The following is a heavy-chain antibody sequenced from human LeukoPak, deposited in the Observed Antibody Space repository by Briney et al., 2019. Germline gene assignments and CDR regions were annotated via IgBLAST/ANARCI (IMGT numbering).Heavy chain of an antibody. CDR3: AREGLPSEKIFGAVITYYYRTVDV. D-gene: IGHD3-3*01. Sequence: VASVKVSCKASGYTFTSYGISWVRQAPGQGLEWMGWITAYNGNTNYAQNLQGRVTMTTDTSTSTAYMELRSLKSDDTAVYYCAREGLPSEKIFGAVITYYYRTVDVWGQGTPVTVS. V-gene: IGHV1-18*01. J-gene: IGHJ6*02. CDR1: GYTFTSYG. CDR2: ITAYNGNT.